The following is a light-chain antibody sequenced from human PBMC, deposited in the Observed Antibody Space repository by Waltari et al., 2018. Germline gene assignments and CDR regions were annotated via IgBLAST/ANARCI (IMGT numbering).Light chain of an antibody. V-gene: IGLV1-40*01. Sequence: QSVLTQPPSVSGAPGQRVTISCTGSSSNIGAGYDVPWYQQLPGTAPKLLLYGNSNRPSGAPDRFSGSKSGTSASLAITGLQAEDEADYYCQSYDSSLSVVFGGGTKLTVL. J-gene: IGLJ2*01. CDR3: QSYDSSLSVV. CDR1: SSNIGAGYD. CDR2: GNS.